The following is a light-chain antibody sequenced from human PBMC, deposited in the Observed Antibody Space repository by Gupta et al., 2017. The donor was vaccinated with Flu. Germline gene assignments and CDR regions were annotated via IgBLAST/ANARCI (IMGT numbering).Light chain of an antibody. CDR3: QQENNWPWT. V-gene: IGKV3-15*01. Sequence: PAPRSVAPRDRATLPCRASQSVNSKLAWYQQKPGHAPRRLIYGSSSRDSGIPARFSGSGSGTDFTLNINRLQAEDFAVYYCQQENNWPWTFGQGTKVEIK. J-gene: IGKJ1*01. CDR2: GSS. CDR1: QSVNSK.